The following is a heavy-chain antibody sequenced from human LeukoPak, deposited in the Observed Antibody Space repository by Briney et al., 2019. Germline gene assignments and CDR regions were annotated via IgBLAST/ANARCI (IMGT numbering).Heavy chain of an antibody. V-gene: IGHV3-21*01. D-gene: IGHD1-26*01. CDR3: ARKSNSGSYYDASLPGDY. J-gene: IGHJ4*02. CDR1: GFTFSSYS. Sequence: GGSLRLSCAASGFTFSSYSVNWVRQAPGKGLEWVSSISSSSSYIYYADSVKGRFTISRDNAKNSLYLQMNSLRAEDTAVYYCARKSNSGSYYDASLPGDYWGQGTLVTVSS. CDR2: ISSSSSYI.